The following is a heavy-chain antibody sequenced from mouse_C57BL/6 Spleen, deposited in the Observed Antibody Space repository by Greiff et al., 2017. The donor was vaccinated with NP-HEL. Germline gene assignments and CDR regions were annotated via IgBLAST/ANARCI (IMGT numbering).Heavy chain of an antibody. CDR3: AKKSYYDYSYYFDY. V-gene: IGHV2-5*01. Sequence: QVQLQQSGPGLVQPSQSLSITCTVSGFSLTSYGVHWVRQSPGKGLEWLGVIWRGGSTDYYAAFMSRLSITKDNSKSQVFFKMNSLQADDTAIYYCAKKSYYDYSYYFDYWGQGTTLTVSS. CDR2: IWRGGST. D-gene: IGHD2-4*01. CDR1: GFSLTSYG. J-gene: IGHJ2*01.